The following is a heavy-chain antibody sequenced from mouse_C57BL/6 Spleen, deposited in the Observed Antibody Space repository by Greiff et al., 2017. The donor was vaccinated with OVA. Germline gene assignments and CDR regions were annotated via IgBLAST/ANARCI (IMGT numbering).Heavy chain of an antibody. CDR1: GYTFTSYG. CDR3: ARRGIYYDYAWFAY. D-gene: IGHD2-4*01. Sequence: VQLQQSGAELARPGASVKLSCKASGYTFTSYGISWVKQRTGQGLEWIGEIYPRSGNTYYNEKFKGKATLTADKSSSTAYMELRSLTSEDSAVYFCARRGIYYDYAWFAYWGQGTLVTVSA. V-gene: IGHV1-81*01. J-gene: IGHJ3*01. CDR2: IYPRSGNT.